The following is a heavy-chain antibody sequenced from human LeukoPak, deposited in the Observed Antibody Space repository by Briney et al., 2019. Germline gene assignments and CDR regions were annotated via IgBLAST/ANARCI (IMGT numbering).Heavy chain of an antibody. Sequence: ASVKVSCKASGYTFTNYAMNWVRQAPGQGPEWMGWINTNTENPTYAQGFTGRFVFSLDTSVSTAYLQISSLKAEDTAMYYCARAKIKSFDSWGQGTLVTVSS. CDR3: ARAKIKSFDS. D-gene: IGHD5-24*01. V-gene: IGHV7-4-1*02. J-gene: IGHJ4*02. CDR2: INTNTENP. CDR1: GYTFTNYA.